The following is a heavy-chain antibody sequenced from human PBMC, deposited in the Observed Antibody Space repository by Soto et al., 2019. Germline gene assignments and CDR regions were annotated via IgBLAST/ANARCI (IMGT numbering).Heavy chain of an antibody. J-gene: IGHJ6*02. CDR1: GYTFTSYG. D-gene: IGHD3-9*01. CDR3: AIGQTADYDILTGYYNVPYYYYGMDV. CDR2: ISAYNGNT. V-gene: IGHV1-18*01. Sequence: ASVKVSCKASGYTFTSYGISWVRQAPGQGLEWMGWISAYNGNTNYAQKLQGRVTMTTDTSTSTAYMELRSLRSDDTAVYYCAIGQTADYDILTGYYNVPYYYYGMDVWGQGTTVTVSS.